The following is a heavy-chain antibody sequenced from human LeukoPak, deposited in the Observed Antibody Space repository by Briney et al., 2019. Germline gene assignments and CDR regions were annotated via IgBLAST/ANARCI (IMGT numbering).Heavy chain of an antibody. J-gene: IGHJ4*02. Sequence: PSETLSLTCTVSGGSISIYYWSWIRRPPGKGLEWIGYIYNSGSTIYNPSLKSRVTISEDTSKNQFSLKLTSVTAADTAVYYCVRDRELTYWGQGTLVTVSS. D-gene: IGHD1-26*01. V-gene: IGHV4-59*01. CDR2: IYNSGST. CDR3: VRDRELTY. CDR1: GGSISIYY.